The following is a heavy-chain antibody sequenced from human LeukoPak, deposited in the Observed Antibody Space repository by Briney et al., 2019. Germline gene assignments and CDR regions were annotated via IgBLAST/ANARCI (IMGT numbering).Heavy chain of an antibody. Sequence: PGGSLRLSCTASGFTFSTYGMHWVRQAPGKGLEWVAFIRYDGSNKYYADSVKGRFTISRDNSKNTVYLQMNSLRPEDTAVYYCAKDKEDTNYYYYGVDVWGQGTTVTVSS. CDR1: GFTFSTYG. V-gene: IGHV3-30*02. CDR3: AKDKEDTNYYYYGVDV. CDR2: IRYDGSNK. J-gene: IGHJ6*02.